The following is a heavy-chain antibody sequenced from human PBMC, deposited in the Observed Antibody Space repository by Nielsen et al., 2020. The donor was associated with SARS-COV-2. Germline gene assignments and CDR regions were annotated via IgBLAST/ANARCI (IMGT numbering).Heavy chain of an antibody. V-gene: IGHV3-53*01. J-gene: IGHJ6*02. D-gene: IGHD5-24*01. Sequence: GGSLRLSCAVSGFTVTSNSMNWVRQAPGKGLEWVSVIDSGGSTFYADSVKGRFTISRDNSKNTLYLQMNSLRAEDSAVYYCARDSGYRVNGMDVWGQGTTVTVSS. CDR3: ARDSGYRVNGMDV. CDR1: GFTVTSNS. CDR2: IDSGGST.